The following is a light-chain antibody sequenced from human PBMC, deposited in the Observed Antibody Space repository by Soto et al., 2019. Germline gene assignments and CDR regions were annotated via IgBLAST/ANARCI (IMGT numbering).Light chain of an antibody. CDR2: AAS. Sequence: DIQMTQSPSSLSASIGDRVTITCRARQDIRDSLNWYQSKPGKAPNVLIFAASSLQSGVPSRFSGSGSGTDFTLTISSVQPEDFATYYCQQSYTNSPTFGQGTKLEI. J-gene: IGKJ2*01. CDR1: QDIRDS. V-gene: IGKV1-39*01. CDR3: QQSYTNSPT.